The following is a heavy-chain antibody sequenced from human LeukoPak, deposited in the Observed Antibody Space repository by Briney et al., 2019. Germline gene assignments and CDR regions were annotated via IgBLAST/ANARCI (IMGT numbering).Heavy chain of an antibody. CDR3: AGAVRHDAFDI. J-gene: IGHJ3*02. Sequence: PSETLSLTCTVSGGSISSHYWSWIRQPPAKGLEWIGYIYYSGSTNYNPSLKRRVTISVDTSKNQFSLKLSSVTSADTAVYYCAGAVRHDAFDIWGQGTMVTVSS. CDR1: GGSISSHY. CDR2: IYYSGST. V-gene: IGHV4-59*11.